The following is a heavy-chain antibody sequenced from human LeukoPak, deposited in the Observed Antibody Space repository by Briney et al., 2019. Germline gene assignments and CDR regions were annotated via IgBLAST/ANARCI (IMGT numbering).Heavy chain of an antibody. J-gene: IGHJ5*02. CDR3: EREVAYCGRACSGGCFDP. CDR2: ISSSSSYI. D-gene: IGHD2-21*02. V-gene: IGHV3-21*01. CDR1: GFTFSSYS. Sequence: GGSLRLSCAASGFTFSSYSMNWVRQAPGKGLEWVSSISSSSSYIYYADSVKGRFTISRDNAKNSLYLQMNSLRAEDTAVYYCEREVAYCGRACSGGCFDPWRQGTLVNVSS.